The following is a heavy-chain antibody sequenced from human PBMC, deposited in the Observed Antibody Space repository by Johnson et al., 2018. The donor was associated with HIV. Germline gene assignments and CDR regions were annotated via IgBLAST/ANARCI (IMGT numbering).Heavy chain of an antibody. CDR1: GFTFSDYS. CDR2: ISSTGITI. V-gene: IGHV3-11*01. J-gene: IGHJ3*02. CDR3: TTDIPVIVLGGPDI. Sequence: QVQLVESGGGLVKPGGSLRLSCAASGFTFSDYSMSWIRQAPGKGLEWVSYISSTGITIYYADSVRGRFTISRDNAKNSLYLQMNSLKTEDTAVYYCTTDIPVIVLGGPDIWGQGTMVTVSS. D-gene: IGHD2-8*02.